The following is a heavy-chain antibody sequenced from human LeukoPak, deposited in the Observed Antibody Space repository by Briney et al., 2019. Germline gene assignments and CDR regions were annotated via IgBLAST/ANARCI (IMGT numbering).Heavy chain of an antibody. V-gene: IGHV3-48*01. CDR1: EFTFSSYS. D-gene: IGHD3-10*01. CDR3: ARDPDLPTLRTFDY. CDR2: ITNSGNSK. Sequence: GGSLRLSCAASEFTFSSYSMNWVRQAPGKGLEWVSYITNSGNSKSYADSVKGRFTISRDNTKNSLYLQMNSLRAEDTAVYYCARDPDLPTLRTFDYWGQGTLVTVSS. J-gene: IGHJ4*02.